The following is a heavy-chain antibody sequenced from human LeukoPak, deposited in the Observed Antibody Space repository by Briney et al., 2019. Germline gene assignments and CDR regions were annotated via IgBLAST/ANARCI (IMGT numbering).Heavy chain of an antibody. Sequence: GGSLRLSCAASGFTVSSNYMSWVRQAPGKGLEWVSVIYSGGSTYYADSVKGRFTISRDNSKNTLYLQMNSLRAEDTAVYYCARDRWGSGFDYWGQGTLVTVSS. V-gene: IGHV3-53*01. D-gene: IGHD3-16*01. CDR2: IYSGGST. CDR1: GFTVSSNY. CDR3: ARDRWGSGFDY. J-gene: IGHJ4*02.